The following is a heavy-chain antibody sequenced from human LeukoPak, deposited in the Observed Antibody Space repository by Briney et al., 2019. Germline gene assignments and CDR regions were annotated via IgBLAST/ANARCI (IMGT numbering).Heavy chain of an antibody. CDR1: EFIFGAYW. V-gene: IGHV3-7*01. Sequence: GGSLRLSCAASEFIFGAYWMSWVRQAPGKGLEWVAHINQDGTEQYYMDSVKGRFTISRDNAKKSLSLQMNSLTAEDTALYYCVRSLERFGTRDYWGQGTLVTVSS. CDR3: VRSLERFGTRDY. J-gene: IGHJ4*02. D-gene: IGHD3-10*01. CDR2: INQDGTEQ.